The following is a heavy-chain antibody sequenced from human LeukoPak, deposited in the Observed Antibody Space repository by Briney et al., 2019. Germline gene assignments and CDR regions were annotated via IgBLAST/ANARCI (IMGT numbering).Heavy chain of an antibody. D-gene: IGHD5-18*01. CDR2: IYHSGST. V-gene: IGHV4-59*01. Sequence: XXXXSGGSXSSYYWSWLRQPPGKGLEWIGYIYHSGSTNYNPSLKSRVTISVDTSKKQFSLKLTSVAAADGAVYYCXRTTXGGYTYGYFHYYYMDVWGKGTTVTISS. CDR3: XRTTXGGYTYGYFHYYYMDV. J-gene: IGHJ6*03. CDR1: GGSXSSYY.